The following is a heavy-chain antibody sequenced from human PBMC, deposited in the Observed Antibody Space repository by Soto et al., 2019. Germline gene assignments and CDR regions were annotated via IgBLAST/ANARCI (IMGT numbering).Heavy chain of an antibody. V-gene: IGHV4-59*08. CDR2: IHYSGST. Sequence: SETLSLTCTVSGGSISSYYWSWIRQPPGKGLEWIGYIHYSGSTYYNPSLKSRVTISVDTSKNQFSLKLSSVTAADTAVYYCARSPPGTAMVIVAYWGQGTLVTVSS. D-gene: IGHD5-18*01. CDR1: GGSISSYY. CDR3: ARSPPGTAMVIVAY. J-gene: IGHJ4*02.